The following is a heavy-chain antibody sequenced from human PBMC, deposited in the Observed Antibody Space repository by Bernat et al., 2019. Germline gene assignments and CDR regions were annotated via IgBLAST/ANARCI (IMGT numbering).Heavy chain of an antibody. CDR3: ARGRGYWSGGSCYHWFDP. CDR1: GGSFSGYY. D-gene: IGHD2-15*01. Sequence: QVQLQQWGEGLLKPSETLSLTCAVYGGSFSGYYWSWIRKPPGKGLEWIGEINHSGSTNYNPSLKSRTTISVDTSKNQYSLKRSSMTAADTAVYYCARGRGYWSGGSCYHWFDPWGQGTLVTVSS. V-gene: IGHV4-34*01. CDR2: INHSGST. J-gene: IGHJ5*02.